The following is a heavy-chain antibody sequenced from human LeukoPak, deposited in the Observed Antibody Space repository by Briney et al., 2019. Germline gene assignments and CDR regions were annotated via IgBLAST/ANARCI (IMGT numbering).Heavy chain of an antibody. Sequence: GESLKISCKGSGYSFTSYWIGWVRQMPGKGLEWMGIIYPGDSDTRYSPSFQGQVTITADKSISTAYLQWSSLKASDTAMYYCARSTAAYSSSWSGPAHHFDYWGQGTLVTVSS. CDR1: GYSFTSYW. V-gene: IGHV5-51*01. CDR2: IYPGDSDT. CDR3: ARSTAAYSSSWSGPAHHFDY. J-gene: IGHJ4*02. D-gene: IGHD6-13*01.